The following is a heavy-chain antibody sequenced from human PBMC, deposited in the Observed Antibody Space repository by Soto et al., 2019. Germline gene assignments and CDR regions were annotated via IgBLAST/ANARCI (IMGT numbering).Heavy chain of an antibody. J-gene: IGHJ3*01. Sequence: QITLKESGPTLVKPTQTLTLTCTFSGFSLSTYGVGVGWIRQPPGQALESLAIIYWDHDQYFSPSLKDRLTSSNDTTTKQVVLTMTSMYPVDTAPYFCAHCARTFDVWGHGTVVTVSS. D-gene: IGHD2-21*01. CDR1: GFSLSTYGVG. CDR2: IYWDHDQ. CDR3: AHCARTFDV. V-gene: IGHV2-5*02.